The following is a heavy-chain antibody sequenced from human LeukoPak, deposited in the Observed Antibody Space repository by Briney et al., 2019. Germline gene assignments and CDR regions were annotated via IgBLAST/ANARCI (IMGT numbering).Heavy chain of an antibody. CDR1: GFTFDDYA. Sequence: PGRSLRLSCAASGFTFDDYAMHWVRQAPGKGLEWVSGISWNSGYIDYADSVKGRFTISRDYAKNSLYLQMNSVRPEDTALYYCAKGSSLAVAGTMGYYDYYYMDVWGKGTTVTISS. CDR2: ISWNSGYI. V-gene: IGHV3-9*01. J-gene: IGHJ6*03. CDR3: AKGSSLAVAGTMGYYDYYYMDV. D-gene: IGHD6-19*01.